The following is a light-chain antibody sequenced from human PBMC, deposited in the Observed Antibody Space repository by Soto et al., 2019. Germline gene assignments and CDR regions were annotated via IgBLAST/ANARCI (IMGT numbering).Light chain of an antibody. J-gene: IGLJ1*01. V-gene: IGLV2-14*01. CDR3: SSYTSNSTPV. CDR2: DVS. Sequence: QSVLTQPASVSGSPGQSITISCTGTSSDVGGYNYVSWYQQHPGKAPKLMIYDVSNRPSGVSNRFSGSKSGNTASLTISGLQAEDEADYYCSSYTSNSTPVFGTGTKVTVL. CDR1: SSDVGGYNY.